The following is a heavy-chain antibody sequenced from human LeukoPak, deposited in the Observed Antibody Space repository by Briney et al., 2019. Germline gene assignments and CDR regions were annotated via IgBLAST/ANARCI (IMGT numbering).Heavy chain of an antibody. Sequence: SETLSLTCTVSGGSISSYYRSWIRQPPGKGLEWIGYIYYSGSTNYNPSLKSRVTISVDTSKNQFSLKLSSVTAADTAVYYCARQVVKYGFFGAFDIWGQGTMVTVSS. J-gene: IGHJ3*02. V-gene: IGHV4-59*08. D-gene: IGHD3-3*01. CDR2: IYYSGST. CDR3: ARQVVKYGFFGAFDI. CDR1: GGSISSYY.